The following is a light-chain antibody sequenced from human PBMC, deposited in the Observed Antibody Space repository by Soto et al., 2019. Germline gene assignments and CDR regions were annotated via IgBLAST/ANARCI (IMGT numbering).Light chain of an antibody. CDR3: HVWDSSSDHVV. J-gene: IGLJ2*01. CDR2: DDS. Sequence: SYELTQPPSVSVAPGQTARITCGGNNIGSKSVHCYQQKPGQAPVLVVYDDSDRPSGTPEGFSGCNSGNTATLTISRVEAGDEADYYCHVWDSSSDHVVFGGGTKVTVL. CDR1: NIGSKS. V-gene: IGLV3-21*02.